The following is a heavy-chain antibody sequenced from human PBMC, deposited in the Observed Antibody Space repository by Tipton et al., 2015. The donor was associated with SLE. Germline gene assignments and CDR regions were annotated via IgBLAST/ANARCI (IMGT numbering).Heavy chain of an antibody. CDR1: GYSFTTYA. Sequence: QLVQSGAEVKKPGASVKVSCKASGYSFTTYALHWVRQAPGQRLEWMGWINAGNGNTQFSQNFQGRVTITRDTSASTVYMELSSLRSEDTAVYYCATIRGEYCTGTSCYTGGDDVFNVWGQGTMVTVSS. D-gene: IGHD2-2*02. V-gene: IGHV1-3*01. J-gene: IGHJ3*01. CDR2: INAGNGNT. CDR3: ATIRGEYCTGTSCYTGGDDVFNV.